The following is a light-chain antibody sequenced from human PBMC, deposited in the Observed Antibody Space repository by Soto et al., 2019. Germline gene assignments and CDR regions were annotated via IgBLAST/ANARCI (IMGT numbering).Light chain of an antibody. CDR3: LQYDIVSRT. V-gene: IGKV3-20*01. CDR1: QTISDSH. CDR2: GIS. Sequence: EFVLTQSPGTLSLSPGERATLSCRASQTISDSHLAWYQQKPGQAPRLLIYGISRRATDIQYRFSGSGSGTDFTLTISRLEPEDSAVYYCLQYDIVSRTFGPGTKVDIK. J-gene: IGKJ1*01.